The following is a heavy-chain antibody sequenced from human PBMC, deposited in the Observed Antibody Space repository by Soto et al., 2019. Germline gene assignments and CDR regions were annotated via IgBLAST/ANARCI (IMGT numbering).Heavy chain of an antibody. CDR3: ARDIAFDIDY. CDR1: GYTFNDFG. J-gene: IGHJ4*02. V-gene: IGHV1-18*01. CDR2: IYSKAGKM. Sequence: QVHLLQSGAEVQKPGASVKVSCKTSGYTFNDFGITWVRQAPGLGLEWLGWIYSKAGKMSFSPKFHNRLIMTTVTSTSTAFMELTSLTFDVSAIYFCARDIAFDIDYWGQGTLVTVS. D-gene: IGHD2-15*01.